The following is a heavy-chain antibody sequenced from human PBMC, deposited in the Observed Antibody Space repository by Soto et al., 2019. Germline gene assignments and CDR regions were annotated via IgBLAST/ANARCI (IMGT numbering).Heavy chain of an antibody. J-gene: IGHJ4*02. Sequence: LRLSCAASGFTFSSYGMHWVRQAPGKGLEWVAVISYDGSNKYYADSVKGRFTISRDNSKNTLYLQMNSLRAEDTAVYYCAKGVSSSWYYFDYWGQGTLVTVSS. D-gene: IGHD6-13*01. CDR2: ISYDGSNK. CDR1: GFTFSSYG. V-gene: IGHV3-30*18. CDR3: AKGVSSSWYYFDY.